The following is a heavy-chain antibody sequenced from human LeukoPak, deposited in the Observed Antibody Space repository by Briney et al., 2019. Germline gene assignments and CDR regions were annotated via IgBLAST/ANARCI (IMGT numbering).Heavy chain of an antibody. CDR3: GERSDHQEN. V-gene: IGHV4-34*01. CDR2: INHSGST. CDR1: GGSFSGYY. Sequence: SETLSLTCAVYGGSFSGYYWSWIRQLPGKGLEWIGEINHSGSTNYNPSLKSRVTISVDTSKNQFSLKLSSVTAADTAVYYCGERSDHQENWGQGTLVTVSS. J-gene: IGHJ4*02.